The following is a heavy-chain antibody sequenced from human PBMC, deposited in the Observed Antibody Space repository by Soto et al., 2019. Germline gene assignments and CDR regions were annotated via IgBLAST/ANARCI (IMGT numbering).Heavy chain of an antibody. CDR3: ASGPSVRFLEWLLPFDY. D-gene: IGHD3-3*01. CDR2: ISSNGGST. J-gene: IGHJ4*02. Sequence: EVQLVESGGGLVQPGGSLRLSCAASGFTFSSYAMHWVRQAPGKGLEYVSAISSNGGSTYYANSVKGRFTISRDNSKNTLYLQMGSLRAEDMAVYYCASGPSVRFLEWLLPFDYWGQGTLVTVSS. V-gene: IGHV3-64*01. CDR1: GFTFSSYA.